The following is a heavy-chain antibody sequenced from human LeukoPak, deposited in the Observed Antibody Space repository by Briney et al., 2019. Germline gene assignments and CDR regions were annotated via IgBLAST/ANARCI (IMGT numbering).Heavy chain of an antibody. CDR2: INHSGST. D-gene: IGHD4-11*01. Sequence: PSETLSLTCAVYGGSFSGYYWSWIRQPPGKGLEWIGEINHSGSTNYNPSLNSRVTISVDTSKNQFSLKLSSVTAADTAVYYCARLSYRRFDYWGQGNLVTVSS. V-gene: IGHV4-34*01. J-gene: IGHJ4*02. CDR3: ARLSYRRFDY. CDR1: GGSFSGYY.